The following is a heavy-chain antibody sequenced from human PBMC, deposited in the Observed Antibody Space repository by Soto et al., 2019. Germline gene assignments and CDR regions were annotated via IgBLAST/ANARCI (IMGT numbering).Heavy chain of an antibody. V-gene: IGHV1-69*13. CDR3: ARDSGYFDY. CDR1: GGTLSSCS. Sequence: ASVNVSCKSSGGTLSSCSISWVRQAPGQGLEWMGGIIPIVGTANYAQKFQGRVTITADESTSTAYMELSSLRSEDTAVYSCARDSGYFDYWGQGTLVTVSA. D-gene: IGHD3-10*01. CDR2: IIPIVGTA. J-gene: IGHJ4*02.